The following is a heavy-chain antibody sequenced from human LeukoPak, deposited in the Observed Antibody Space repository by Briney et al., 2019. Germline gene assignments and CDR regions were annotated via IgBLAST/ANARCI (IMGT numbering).Heavy chain of an antibody. V-gene: IGHV4-39*07. CDR1: GGSISSSSYY. CDR3: ARGPQELFWDY. J-gene: IGHJ4*02. D-gene: IGHD1-26*01. Sequence: PSETLSLTCTVSGGSISSSSYYWGWIRQPPGKGLEWIGEINHSGSTNYNPSLKSRVTISVDTSKNQFSLKLSSVTAADTAVYYCARGPQELFWDYWGQGTLVTVSS. CDR2: INHSGST.